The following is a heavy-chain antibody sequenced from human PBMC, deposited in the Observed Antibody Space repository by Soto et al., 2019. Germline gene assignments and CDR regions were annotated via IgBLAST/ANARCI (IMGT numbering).Heavy chain of an antibody. CDR3: ARGGSAERQTDGDSYHYSPLDV. J-gene: IGHJ6*02. Sequence: EVQLVESGGGLVTFGGSLRLSCASSGFTFASYNMLWVRQAPGKGLEWVVSISHHSDYIYHADSVKGRFTVSRDNAKHSLFLEMTILRDEDTAVYYCARGGSAERQTDGDSYHYSPLDVWGQGTTVTVSS. CDR1: GFTFASYN. V-gene: IGHV3-21*02. CDR2: ISHHSDYI. D-gene: IGHD2-21*02.